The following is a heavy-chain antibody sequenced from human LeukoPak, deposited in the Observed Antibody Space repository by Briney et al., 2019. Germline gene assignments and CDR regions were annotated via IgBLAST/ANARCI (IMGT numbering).Heavy chain of an antibody. D-gene: IGHD6-6*01. CDR1: GGSISTYY. CDR3: ARGGAARLHFQN. V-gene: IGHV4-59*01. J-gene: IGHJ1*01. CDR2: IYHSGST. Sequence: SETLPLTCTVSGGSISTYYWNWIRQPPGKGLEWIGYIYHSGSTNYNPSLQSRVTISVDTSKNQFSLVTAADTAVYYCARGGAARLHFQNWGQGTLVTVSS.